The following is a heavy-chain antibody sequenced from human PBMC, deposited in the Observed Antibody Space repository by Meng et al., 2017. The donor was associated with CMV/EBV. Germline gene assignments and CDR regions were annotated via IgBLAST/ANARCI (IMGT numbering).Heavy chain of an antibody. V-gene: IGHV3-33*06. CDR2: IWYDGSNK. CDR1: GFTFSSYG. D-gene: IGHD2-2*03. Sequence: GGSLRLSCAASGFTFSSYGMHWVRQAPGKGLEWVAVIWYDGSNKYYAVSVKGRFTISRDNSKNTLYLQMNSLRAEDTAVYYCAKAGYCSSTSCYEIDYWGQGTLVTVSS. J-gene: IGHJ4*02. CDR3: AKAGYCSSTSCYEIDY.